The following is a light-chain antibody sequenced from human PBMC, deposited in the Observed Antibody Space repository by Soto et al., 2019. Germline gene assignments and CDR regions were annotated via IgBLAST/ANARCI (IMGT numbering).Light chain of an antibody. Sequence: DIQMTQSPSSLSASVGDRVTITCRASQSISIYLNWYQQKPGKAPKLLIYAASSLQSGVPSRFSGSGSGTDFTLTISSLQPEDFATYYCQQSYSTPITSGQGTRLEI. CDR1: QSISIY. V-gene: IGKV1-39*01. J-gene: IGKJ5*01. CDR2: AAS. CDR3: QQSYSTPIT.